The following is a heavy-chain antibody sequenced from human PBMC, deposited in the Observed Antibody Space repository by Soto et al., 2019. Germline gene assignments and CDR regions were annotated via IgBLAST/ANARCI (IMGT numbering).Heavy chain of an antibody. CDR2: ISAYNGNT. D-gene: IGHD3-22*01. J-gene: IGHJ5*02. Sequence: ASVKVSCKTSGYTFTCYGISWVRQAPGQGLEWMGWISAYNGNTNYAQKLQGRVTMTTDTSTSTAYMELRSLRSDDTAAYYCARVKTSGYHNWFAPRGQGTLVTVSS. CDR1: GYTFTCYG. CDR3: ARVKTSGYHNWFAP. V-gene: IGHV1-18*01.